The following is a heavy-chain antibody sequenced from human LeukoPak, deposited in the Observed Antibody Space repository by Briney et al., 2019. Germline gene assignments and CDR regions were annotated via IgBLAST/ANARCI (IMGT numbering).Heavy chain of an antibody. J-gene: IGHJ4*02. D-gene: IGHD5-24*01. CDR2: ISSSGSTI. V-gene: IGHV3-11*01. CDR3: AREGHTYGSDY. CDR1: GFTFSDHY. Sequence: GGSLRLSCAASGFTFSDHYMSWIRQAPGKGLEWVSYISSSGSTIYYADSVKGRFTISRDDAKNSLYLQLNSLRVEDTGIYYCAREGHTYGSDYWGQGTLVTVSS.